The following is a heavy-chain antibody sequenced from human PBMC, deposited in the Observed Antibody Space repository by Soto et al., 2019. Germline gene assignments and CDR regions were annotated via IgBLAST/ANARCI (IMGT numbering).Heavy chain of an antibody. D-gene: IGHD1-1*01. CDR3: ARIPSTGPYYFDY. Sequence: GESLKISCKASGYIFTSYWLGWVRQMPGKGLEWMGIVYPGDSDTRCSPSFQGQVTISVDKSISTAYLQWSSLKASDTAMYYCARIPSTGPYYFDYWGQGTLVTVSS. CDR1: GYIFTSYW. J-gene: IGHJ4*02. CDR2: VYPGDSDT. V-gene: IGHV5-51*01.